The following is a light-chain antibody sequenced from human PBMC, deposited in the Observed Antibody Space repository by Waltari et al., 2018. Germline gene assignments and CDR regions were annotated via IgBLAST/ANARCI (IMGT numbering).Light chain of an antibody. J-gene: IGKJ4*01. CDR2: KAS. CDR1: ESVKNN. Sequence: DVQLTHPPSTLSASVGDRVTITCRASESVKNNLAWYQHQPGKAPKALVHKASSLESGVPSRFSGSGYGTEFTRTISSLEPDDFATYYCHQYNTLPLTVGGGTKVEIK. V-gene: IGKV1-5*03. CDR3: HQYNTLPLT.